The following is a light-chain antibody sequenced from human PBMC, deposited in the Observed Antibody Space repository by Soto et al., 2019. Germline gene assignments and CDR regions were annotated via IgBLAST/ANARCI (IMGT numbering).Light chain of an antibody. CDR2: EVT. J-gene: IGLJ1*01. Sequence: QSVLAQPASVSGCPGQSITSSCTLTSMDIGGYNYVSWYQQYPGTAPKLMIYEVTDRPSGVSNRFSGSKSGNTASLTISGLQADDEAEYYCSSYTSSRTLVFGTGTKVTVL. CDR3: SSYTSSRTLV. V-gene: IGLV2-14*01. CDR1: SMDIGGYNY.